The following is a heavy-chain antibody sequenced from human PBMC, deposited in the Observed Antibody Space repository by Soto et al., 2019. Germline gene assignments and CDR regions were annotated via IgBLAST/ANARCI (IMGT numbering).Heavy chain of an antibody. CDR1: GGSFSGYY. D-gene: IGHD5-18*01. Sequence: SETLSLTCAVYGGSFSGYYWSWIRQPPGKGLEWIGEINHSGSTNYNPSLKSRVTISVDTSKNQFSLKLSSVTAADTAVYYCARDNGYSYGYTLDHWGPGTLVTVSS. CDR2: INHSGST. J-gene: IGHJ4*02. V-gene: IGHV4-34*01. CDR3: ARDNGYSYGYTLDH.